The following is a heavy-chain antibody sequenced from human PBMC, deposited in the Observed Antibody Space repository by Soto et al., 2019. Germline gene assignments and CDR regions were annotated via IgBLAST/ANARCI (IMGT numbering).Heavy chain of an antibody. V-gene: IGHV1-69*12. J-gene: IGHJ4*02. Sequence: QVQLVQSGAAVKKPGSSVKVSCKVSGGTFSNYAISWVRQAPGQGLEWMGGIIPIFGRTTYAQKFQGRVAITADESTSTAYMELTRLTSEDTAVYYGADLSLGYSITSSCPPEYWGLGTLVTVAS. CDR3: ADLSLGYSITSSCPPEY. CDR1: GGTFSNYA. CDR2: IIPIFGRT. D-gene: IGHD5-18*01.